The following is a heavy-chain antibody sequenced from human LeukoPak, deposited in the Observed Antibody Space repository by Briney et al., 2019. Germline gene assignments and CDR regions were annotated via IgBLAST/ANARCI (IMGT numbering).Heavy chain of an antibody. D-gene: IGHD1-26*01. V-gene: IGHV1-46*01. CDR2: INPRDDYK. CDR3: ARAGGSSSADY. J-gene: IGHJ4*02. Sequence: ASVKLSCKASGYPFINYHMHWVRQAPGQGLEWLGIINPRDDYKNYAQKFQGRITITRDTSTSTVYMDLSSLTSDDTAVYYCARAGGSSSADYWGQATLVTVSS. CDR1: GYPFINYH.